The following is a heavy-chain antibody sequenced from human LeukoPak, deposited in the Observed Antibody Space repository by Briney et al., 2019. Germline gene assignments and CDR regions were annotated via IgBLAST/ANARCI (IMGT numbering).Heavy chain of an antibody. D-gene: IGHD3-22*01. Sequence: SETVSLTCAEYGGSFSGYYWSWIRQPPGKGLEWIGEINHSGSTNYNPSLKSRVTISVDTSKNQFSLKLSSVTAADTAVYYCARGRGYYDSSGLVYWGQGTLVTVSS. CDR3: ARGRGYYDSSGLVY. J-gene: IGHJ4*02. CDR1: GGSFSGYY. V-gene: IGHV4-34*01. CDR2: INHSGST.